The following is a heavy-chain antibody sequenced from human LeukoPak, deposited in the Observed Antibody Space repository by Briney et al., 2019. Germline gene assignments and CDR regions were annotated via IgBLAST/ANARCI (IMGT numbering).Heavy chain of an antibody. CDR1: GFTFSNAW. D-gene: IGHD4-17*01. CDR2: IKSKTDGGTT. V-gene: IGHV3-15*01. Sequence: GSLRLSCAASGFTFSNAWMSWVRQAPGKGLEWVGRIKSKTDGGTTDYAAPVKGRFTISRDDSKNTLYLQMNSLKTEDTAVYCCTTDSLHGDYDYWGQGTLVTVSS. CDR3: TTDSLHGDYDY. J-gene: IGHJ4*02.